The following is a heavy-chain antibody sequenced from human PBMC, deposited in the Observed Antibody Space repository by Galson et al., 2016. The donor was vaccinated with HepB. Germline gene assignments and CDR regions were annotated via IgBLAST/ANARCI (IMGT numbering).Heavy chain of an antibody. V-gene: IGHV1-24*01. CDR1: GYSLSELS. D-gene: IGHD2-21*02. J-gene: IGHJ4*02. Sequence: SVKVSCKVSGYSLSELSMHWVRQAPGKGLEWMASFDPEHAETIYAQNFQGRVTMNEDSSIDTAYMELSSLRTVETAVYYCASGVATSTLEYWGQGTLVTVSS. CDR3: ASGVATSTLEY. CDR2: FDPEHAET.